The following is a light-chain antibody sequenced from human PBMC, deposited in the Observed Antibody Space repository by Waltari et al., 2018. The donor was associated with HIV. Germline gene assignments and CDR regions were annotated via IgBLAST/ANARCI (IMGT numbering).Light chain of an antibody. Sequence: QSALTQPASVSGSPGQSITISCTGTSSDVGGYNYVFWYQQHPGKAPKLMIYEVTNRPSGVSNRFSGSKSDNTASLTISGLQAEDEADYYCSSYTSSSTQVFGTGTKVTVL. CDR1: SSDVGGYNY. CDR3: SSYTSSSTQV. J-gene: IGLJ1*01. V-gene: IGLV2-14*01. CDR2: EVT.